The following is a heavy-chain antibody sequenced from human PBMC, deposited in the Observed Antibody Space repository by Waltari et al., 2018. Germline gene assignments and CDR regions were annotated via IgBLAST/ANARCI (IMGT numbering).Heavy chain of an antibody. CDR1: GFTFSSYA. CDR3: AKGSSSSSEFDY. V-gene: IGHV3-23*03. D-gene: IGHD6-6*01. J-gene: IGHJ4*02. Sequence: EVQLLESGGGLVQPGGSLRLSCAASGFTFSSYAMSWVRQAPGKGLEWVSVIYSGGSTDYADSVKGRFTISRDNSKNTLYLQMNSLRAEDTAVYYCAKGSSSSSEFDYWGQGTLVTVSS. CDR2: IYSGGST.